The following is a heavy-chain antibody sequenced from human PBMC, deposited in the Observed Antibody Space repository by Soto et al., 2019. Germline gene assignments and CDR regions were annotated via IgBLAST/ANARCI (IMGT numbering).Heavy chain of an antibody. Sequence: QVQLVQSGADVKKPGDSMRVSCKASASTFTGYYIHWERQAPGQGLEWMGWMNPKNSDTGYAPQFQGRVSMTRDTSINTAYRDLRRLTSDDTAIYYCARDGPGAGNDDFDYWGQGALVTVSS. J-gene: IGHJ4*02. D-gene: IGHD6-13*01. V-gene: IGHV1-2*02. CDR1: ASTFTGYY. CDR3: ARDGPGAGNDDFDY. CDR2: MNPKNSDT.